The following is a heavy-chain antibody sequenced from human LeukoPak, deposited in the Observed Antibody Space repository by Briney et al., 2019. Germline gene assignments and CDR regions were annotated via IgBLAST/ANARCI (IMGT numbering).Heavy chain of an antibody. J-gene: IGHJ5*02. CDR3: ARGHKAKGFIAAAGTNWFDP. D-gene: IGHD6-13*01. V-gene: IGHV4-31*03. CDR2: IYYGGST. Sequence: LSLTCSVSAGSIISGDYYWCWLRPHPGKVLEWIGFIYYGGSTYYTPSLKRRVTISVDTSKNQFSLKLSSVTAADTAVYYCARGHKAKGFIAAAGTNWFDPWGQGTLVTVSS. CDR1: AGSIISGDYY.